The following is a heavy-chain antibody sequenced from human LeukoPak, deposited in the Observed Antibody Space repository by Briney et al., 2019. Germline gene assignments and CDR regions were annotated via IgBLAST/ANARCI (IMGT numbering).Heavy chain of an antibody. D-gene: IGHD1-26*01. CDR1: GFTFSNYV. V-gene: IGHV3-48*01. Sequence: GGSLRLSCAASGFTFSNYVMSWVRQAPGKGLEWVSYINHNAETIFYSDFEKGRFTISRDNAKNSLHLQMNNLRAEDTAIYYCARLAEPWEVWHALDIWGPGTMVTVSS. J-gene: IGHJ3*02. CDR2: INHNAETI. CDR3: ARLAEPWEVWHALDI.